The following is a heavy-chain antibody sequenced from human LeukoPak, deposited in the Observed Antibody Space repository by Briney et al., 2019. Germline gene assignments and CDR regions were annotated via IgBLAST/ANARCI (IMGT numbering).Heavy chain of an antibody. D-gene: IGHD3-10*01. CDR3: ARDTKSLDLKKLLWFHTFDY. V-gene: IGHV1-69*13. J-gene: IGHJ4*02. CDR2: FTPTFGTA. Sequence: GASVKVSCKASGGTFSSYAISWVRQAPGKGLERMGGFTPTFGTANYAQKFQGRVTITADESTSTAYMELSSLRSEDTAVYYCARDTKSLDLKKLLWFHTFDYWGQGTLVTVSS. CDR1: GGTFSSYA.